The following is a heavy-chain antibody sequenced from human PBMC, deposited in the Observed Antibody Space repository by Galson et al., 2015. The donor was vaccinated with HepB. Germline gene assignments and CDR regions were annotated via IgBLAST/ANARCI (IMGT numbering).Heavy chain of an antibody. V-gene: IGHV1-3*01. CDR3: ARVFGATTAYYGMDV. CDR1: GYTFTSYA. D-gene: IGHD5-12*01. CDR2: INAGNGNT. J-gene: IGHJ6*02. Sequence: VKVSCKASGYTFTSYAMHWVRQAPGQRLEWMGWINAGNGNTKYSQKFQGRVTITRDTSASTAYMELSSLRSEDTAVYYCARVFGATTAYYGMDVWGQGTTVTVSS.